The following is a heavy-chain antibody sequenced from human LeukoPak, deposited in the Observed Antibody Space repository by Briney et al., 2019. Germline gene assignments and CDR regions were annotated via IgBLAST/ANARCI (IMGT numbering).Heavy chain of an antibody. CDR1: GGSISSYY. CDR2: IYYSGST. J-gene: IGHJ3*02. V-gene: IGHV4-59*01. Sequence: SETLSLTCTVSGGSISSYYWSWIRQPPGKGLEWIGYIYYSGSTNYNPSLKSRVTISVDTSKNQFSLKLSSVTAADTAVYYCAREKNLDAFDIWGQGTMVTVSS. CDR3: AREKNLDAFDI.